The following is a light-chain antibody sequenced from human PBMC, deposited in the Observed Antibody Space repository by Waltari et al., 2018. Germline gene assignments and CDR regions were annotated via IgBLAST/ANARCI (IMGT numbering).Light chain of an antibody. V-gene: IGLV2-14*01. J-gene: IGLJ1*01. CDR1: SNDVGGYGY. CDR3: SSHTATVPHV. CDR2: EVS. Sequence: QSALTQPASVSGSPGQSITISCTGTSNDVGGYGYVSWYQQYPGKAPKLIIYEVSYRPSGIFTRFPGSKSGNTASLTISGLQAEDEADYYCSSHTATVPHVFGTGTRVTVV.